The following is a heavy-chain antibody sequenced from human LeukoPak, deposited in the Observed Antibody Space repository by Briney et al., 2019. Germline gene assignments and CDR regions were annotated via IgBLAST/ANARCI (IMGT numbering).Heavy chain of an antibody. CDR2: ISYDGSNK. D-gene: IGHD5-18*01. V-gene: IGHV3-30*04. CDR1: GVTFIVNA. J-gene: IGHJ6*03. CDR3: ERHAPSYSSKYYYYMDV. Sequence: PGGSLRLSCVASGVTFIVNARRLGRQAPGKGLEWVAVISYDGSNKYYADSVKGRFTISRDNSKNTLYLQMNSLRAGDTAVYYCERHAPSYSSKYYYYMDVWGKGTTVTVSS.